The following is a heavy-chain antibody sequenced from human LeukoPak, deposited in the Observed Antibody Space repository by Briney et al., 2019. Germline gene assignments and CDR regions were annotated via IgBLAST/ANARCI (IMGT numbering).Heavy chain of an antibody. CDR3: ASNGLLWFGEFRSNY. CDR1: GGSISSSSYY. D-gene: IGHD3-10*01. J-gene: IGHJ4*02. CDR2: IYYSGST. Sequence: SETLSLTCTVSGGSISSSSYYWGWIRQPPGKGLEWIGSIYYSGSTYYNPSLKSRVTISVDTSKNQFSLKLSSVTAADTAVCYCASNGLLWFGEFRSNYWGQGTLVTVSS. V-gene: IGHV4-39*01.